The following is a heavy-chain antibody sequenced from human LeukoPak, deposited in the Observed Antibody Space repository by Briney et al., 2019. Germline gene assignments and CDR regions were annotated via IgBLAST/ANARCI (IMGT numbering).Heavy chain of an antibody. D-gene: IGHD3-10*01. CDR2: IYHSGST. CDR1: GASISSGGYS. J-gene: IGHJ3*02. V-gene: IGHV4-30-2*01. Sequence: PSETLTLTCAVSGASISSGGYSWSWIRQPPGKGLEWIGYIYHSGSTYYNPSLKSRVTISVDRSKNQFSLKLSSVTAADTAVYYCARVSGLLGAFDIWGQGTMVTVSS. CDR3: ARVSGLLGAFDI.